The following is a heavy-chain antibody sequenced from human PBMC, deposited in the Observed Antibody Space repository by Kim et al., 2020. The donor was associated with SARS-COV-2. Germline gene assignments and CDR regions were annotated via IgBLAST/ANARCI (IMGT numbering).Heavy chain of an antibody. Sequence: SETLSLTCTVSGASISAHYWKWIRQSPGGGLEWIGYMHYGGSATYNSSLQSRVTISVDTSRSQFSLKLTHATAADTALYYCARLGPNSPYPFDYWGQGTLVTVYS. J-gene: IGHJ4*02. CDR1: GASISAHY. D-gene: IGHD1-26*01. CDR3: ARLGPNSPYPFDY. V-gene: IGHV4-59*11. CDR2: MHYGGSA.